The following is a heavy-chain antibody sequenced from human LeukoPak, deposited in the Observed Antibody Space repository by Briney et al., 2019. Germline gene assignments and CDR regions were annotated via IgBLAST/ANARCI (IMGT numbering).Heavy chain of an antibody. V-gene: IGHV1-8*01. CDR3: ARAPLARGVVVVAATPWFDP. J-gene: IGHJ5*02. CDR2: MNPNSGNT. D-gene: IGHD2-15*01. CDR1: GYTFTSYD. Sequence: GASVKVSCKASGYTFTSYDINWVRQATGQGLEWMGWMNPNSGNTGYAQKFQGRVTMTRNTSISTAYMELRSLRSEDTAVYYCARAPLARGVVVVAATPWFDPWGQGTLVTVSS.